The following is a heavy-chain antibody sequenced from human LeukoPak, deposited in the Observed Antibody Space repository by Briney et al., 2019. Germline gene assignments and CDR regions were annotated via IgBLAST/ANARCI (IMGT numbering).Heavy chain of an antibody. D-gene: IGHD4-17*01. V-gene: IGHV4-59*12. CDR3: ARGYGDSSPNDY. CDR1: GGSISSYY. Sequence: SETLSLTCTVSGGSISSYYWSWIRQPPGKGLEWIGYIYYSGSTNYNPSLKSRVTISVDTSKNQFSLKLSSVTAADTAVYYCARGYGDSSPNDYWGQGTLVTVSS. CDR2: IYYSGST. J-gene: IGHJ4*02.